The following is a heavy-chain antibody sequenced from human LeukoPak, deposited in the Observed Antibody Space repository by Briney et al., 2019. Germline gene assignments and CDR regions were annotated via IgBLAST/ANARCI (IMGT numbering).Heavy chain of an antibody. J-gene: IGHJ4*02. CDR1: GGSISSSNYY. V-gene: IGHV4-39*01. D-gene: IGHD3-16*01. CDR2: VYYSGTT. CDR3: ARLPGTNWMGEYYFDY. Sequence: SETLSLTCIVSGGSISSSNYYWGWVRQPPGKGLEWIGSVYYSGTTFYNPSLKSRVTISRDTSKNQFSLRLSSVTTADTAVYYCARLPGTNWMGEYYFDYWGQGTLVTVSS.